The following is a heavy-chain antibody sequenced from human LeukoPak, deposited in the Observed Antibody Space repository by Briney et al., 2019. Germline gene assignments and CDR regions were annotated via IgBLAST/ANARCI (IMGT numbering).Heavy chain of an antibody. Sequence: GGSLRLSCAASGFTFCNSWVHWVRQAPGKGLVWVSLINADGSTTTYADSVKGRFTISRDNARNTLALQMNSLTIEDTAVYYCVVVVEPPDSDGFDVWGQGTMTTVSS. CDR2: INADGSTT. J-gene: IGHJ3*01. V-gene: IGHV3-74*01. D-gene: IGHD1-14*01. CDR1: GFTFCNSW. CDR3: VVVVEPPDSDGFDV.